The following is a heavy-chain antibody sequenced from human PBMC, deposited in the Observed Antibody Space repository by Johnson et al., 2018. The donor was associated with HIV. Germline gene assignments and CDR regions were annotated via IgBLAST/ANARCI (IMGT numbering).Heavy chain of an antibody. Sequence: VQLVESGGGLKQPGGSLRLSCAASGFTFSSYDMHWVRQATGKGLEWVSTLGTAGDTYYPGSVKGRFTVSRDNSKNTLYLQMNSLRAEDTAVYYCAREAVPRGLQSAFGGAFDIWGQGTMVTVAS. J-gene: IGHJ3*02. CDR1: GFTFSSYD. V-gene: IGHV3-13*01. CDR2: LGTAGDT. CDR3: AREAVPRGLQSAFGGAFDI. D-gene: IGHD3-3*02.